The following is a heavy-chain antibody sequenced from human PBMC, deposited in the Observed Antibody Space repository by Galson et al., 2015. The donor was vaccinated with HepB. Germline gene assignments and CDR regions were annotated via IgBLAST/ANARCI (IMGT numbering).Heavy chain of an antibody. Sequence: SVKVSCKVSGYTLTELSMHWVRQAPGKGLEWMGGFDPEDGETIYAQKFQGRVTMTEDTSTDTAYMELSSLRSEDTAVYYCATDHGPYSGSYYGNAFDIWGQGTMVTVSS. CDR1: GYTLTELS. J-gene: IGHJ3*02. V-gene: IGHV1-24*01. D-gene: IGHD1-26*01. CDR2: FDPEDGET. CDR3: ATDHGPYSGSYYGNAFDI.